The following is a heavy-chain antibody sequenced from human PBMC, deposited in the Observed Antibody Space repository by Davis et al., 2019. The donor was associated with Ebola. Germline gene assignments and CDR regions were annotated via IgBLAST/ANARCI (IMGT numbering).Heavy chain of an antibody. CDR2: LGTSADT. Sequence: GESLKISCAASGFVCSSYVMSRVRQAPGKGLEWVSTLGTSADTYYADSVKGRFTISRDNSKNTLYLQMNGLRVEDTAIYFCVKDTSNIWFDIWGQGTMVTVSS. CDR3: VKDTSNIWFDI. CDR1: GFVCSSYV. V-gene: IGHV3-23*01. J-gene: IGHJ3*02. D-gene: IGHD1-26*01.